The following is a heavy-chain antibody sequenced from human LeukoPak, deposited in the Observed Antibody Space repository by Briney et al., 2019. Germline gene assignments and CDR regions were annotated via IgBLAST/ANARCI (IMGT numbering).Heavy chain of an antibody. J-gene: IGHJ6*03. V-gene: IGHV3-30*04. CDR3: ARGQNNYYYYMDV. CDR2: ISYDGSNK. Sequence: GGSLRLSCAASGFTFSSYAMHWVRQAPGKGLEWVAVISYDGSNKYYADSVKGRFTISRDNSKNTLYLQMNSLRAEDTAVYYCARGQNNYYYYMDVWGKGTTVTVSS. CDR1: GFTFSSYA.